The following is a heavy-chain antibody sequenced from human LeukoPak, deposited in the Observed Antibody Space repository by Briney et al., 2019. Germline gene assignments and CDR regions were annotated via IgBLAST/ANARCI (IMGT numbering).Heavy chain of an antibody. D-gene: IGHD2-21*01. V-gene: IGHV3-33*01. CDR2: IWYDESKK. CDR3: ARDGGIGLDY. J-gene: IGHJ4*02. Sequence: GGSLRLSCVASGYTFSSYSMHWVRQAPGKGLQWVEVIWYDESKKYYTGSVKGRFTISRDVSKNTLYLQMNSLRAEDSAMYYCARDGGIGLDYWGQGTLVTVSS. CDR1: GYTFSSYS.